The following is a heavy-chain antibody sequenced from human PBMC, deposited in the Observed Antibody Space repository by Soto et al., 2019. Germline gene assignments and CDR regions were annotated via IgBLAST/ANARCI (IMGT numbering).Heavy chain of an antibody. CDR1: GGSFSGYY. CDR3: ARGLVLLWFGELPPKHNWFDP. D-gene: IGHD3-10*01. Sequence: SETLSLTCAVYGGSFSGYYWSWIRQPPGKGLEWIGEINHSGSTNYNPSLKSRVTISVDTSKNQFSLKLSSVTAADTAVYYCARGLVLLWFGELPPKHNWFDPWGQGTLVTVSS. V-gene: IGHV4-34*01. CDR2: INHSGST. J-gene: IGHJ5*02.